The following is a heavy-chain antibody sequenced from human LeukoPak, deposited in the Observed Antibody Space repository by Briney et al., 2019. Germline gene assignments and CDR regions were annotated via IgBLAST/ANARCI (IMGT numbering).Heavy chain of an antibody. D-gene: IGHD3/OR15-3a*01. J-gene: IGHJ4*02. CDR1: GGSISGYY. CDR3: ARLHGYDHHGFWTN. Sequence: TSETLSLTCTVSGGSISGYYWSWIRQPPGKGLEWIGCISYSGNTNYNFSLKSRVTMSLDTSKNQFSLNLNSVTAADTAVYYCARLHGYDHHGFWTNWGQGTLVTVSS. CDR2: ISYSGNT. V-gene: IGHV4-59*01.